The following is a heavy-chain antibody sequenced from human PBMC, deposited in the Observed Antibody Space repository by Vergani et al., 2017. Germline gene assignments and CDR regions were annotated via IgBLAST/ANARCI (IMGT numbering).Heavy chain of an antibody. V-gene: IGHV3-7*01. CDR1: GFTFSSYW. Sequence: EVQLVESGGGWVQPGGSLRLSCAASGFTFSSYWMSWVRQAPGKGLEWVANIKQDGSEKYYVDSVKGRFTRSRDNAKNSLYLQMNSLRAEDTAVYYCASAVYSSGFAFDIWGQGSMVTVS. CDR3: ASAVYSSGFAFDI. CDR2: IKQDGSEK. J-gene: IGHJ3*02. D-gene: IGHD6-19*01.